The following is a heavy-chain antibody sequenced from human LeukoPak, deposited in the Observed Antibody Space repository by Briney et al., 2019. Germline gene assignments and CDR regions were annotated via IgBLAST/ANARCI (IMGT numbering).Heavy chain of an antibody. CDR3: ARESLGPPYYFDY. CDR2: IYTSGGT. V-gene: IGHV4-61*02. J-gene: IGHJ4*02. Sequence: SQTLSLTCNVSGGSISSGSDYWSWIRQPAGKGLEWIGRIYTSGGTNYNPSLKSRVTISVDTSKNQFSLKLTSVTAADTAVYYCARESLGPPYYFDYWGQGTLVTVSS. CDR1: GGSISSGSDY. D-gene: IGHD1-26*01.